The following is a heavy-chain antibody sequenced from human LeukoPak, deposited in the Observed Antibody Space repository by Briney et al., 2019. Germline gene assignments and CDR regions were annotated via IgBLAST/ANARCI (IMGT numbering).Heavy chain of an antibody. D-gene: IGHD1-26*01. CDR1: GYTLTELS. CDR3: ATDRGELLGY. CDR2: FDPEDGET. Sequence: ASVKVSCKVSGYTLTELSMHWVRQAPGKGLEWMGGFDPEDGETIYAQKFQGRVTVTEDTSTDTAYMELSSLRSEDTAVYYCATDRGELLGYWGQGTLVTVSS. V-gene: IGHV1-24*01. J-gene: IGHJ4*02.